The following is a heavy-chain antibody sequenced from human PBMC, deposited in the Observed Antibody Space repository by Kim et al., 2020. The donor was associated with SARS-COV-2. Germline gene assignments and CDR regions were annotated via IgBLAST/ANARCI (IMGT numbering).Heavy chain of an antibody. CDR3: AKGIGGSVYSAFDY. CDR2: ISNNGDST. CDR1: AFTFNSNA. Sequence: GGSLRLSCAASAFTFNSNAMGWVRQAPGKGLEWVSIISNNGDSTFYADSVKGRFTISRDNSMNTLYLQMNSLRAEDTAMYYCAKGIGGSVYSAFDYLGQGTLVTVSS. V-gene: IGHV3-23*01. J-gene: IGHJ4*02. D-gene: IGHD3-22*01.